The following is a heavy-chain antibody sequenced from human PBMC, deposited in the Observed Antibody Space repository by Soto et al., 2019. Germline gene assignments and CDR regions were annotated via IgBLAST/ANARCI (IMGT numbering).Heavy chain of an antibody. CDR3: ARDRAARGYYYYGMDV. D-gene: IGHD6-6*01. J-gene: IGHJ6*02. CDR1: GFTFSSYA. CDR2: ISYDGSNK. V-gene: IGHV3-30-3*01. Sequence: PGGSLRLSCAASGFTFSSYAMHWVRQAPGKGLEWVAVISYDGSNKYYADSVKGRFTISRDNSKNTLYLQMNSLRAEDTAVYYCARDRAARGYYYYGMDVWGQGTTVTVSS.